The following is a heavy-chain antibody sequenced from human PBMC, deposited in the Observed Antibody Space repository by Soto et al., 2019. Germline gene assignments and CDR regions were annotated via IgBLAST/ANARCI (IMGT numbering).Heavy chain of an antibody. V-gene: IGHV3-30-3*01. CDR2: ISYDGSNK. J-gene: IGHJ4*02. D-gene: IGHD3-22*01. Sequence: QVQLVESGGGVVQPGRSLRLSCAASGFTFSSYARHWVRQAPGKGLEWVAVISYDGSNKYYADSVKGRFTISRDNSKNTRYLQMNSLRAEDTAVYYCARDPWIYYDSSGYYFDYWGQGTLVTVSS. CDR1: GFTFSSYA. CDR3: ARDPWIYYDSSGYYFDY.